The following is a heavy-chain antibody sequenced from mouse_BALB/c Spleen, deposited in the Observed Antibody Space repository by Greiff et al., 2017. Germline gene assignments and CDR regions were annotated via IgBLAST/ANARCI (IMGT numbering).Heavy chain of an antibody. J-gene: IGHJ1*01. V-gene: IGHV3-2*02. CDR2: ISYSGST. CDR3: ASDALYVGYFDV. CDR1: GYSITSDYA. Sequence: EVKLVESGPGLVKPSQSLSLTCTVTGYSITSDYAWNWIRQFPGNKLEWMGYISYSGSTSYNPSLKSRISITRDTSKNQFFLQLNSVTTEDTATYYCASDALYVGYFDVWGAGTTVTVSS. D-gene: IGHD1-1*01.